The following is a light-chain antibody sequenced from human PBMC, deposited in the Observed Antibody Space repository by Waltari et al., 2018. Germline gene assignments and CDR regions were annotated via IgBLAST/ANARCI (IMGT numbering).Light chain of an antibody. CDR1: SRDVGNYNL. J-gene: IGLJ1*01. CDR3: CSYAGLGIYV. CDR2: EVT. Sequence: QSGLTQPASVSGSPGQSITISCTGTSRDVGNYNLFPWYQQYPGKAPKLMVYEVTKRTSWVSDRFSGSKSGNTASLTISGLQSEDEADYYCCSYAGLGIYVFGTGTKVTVL. V-gene: IGLV2-23*02.